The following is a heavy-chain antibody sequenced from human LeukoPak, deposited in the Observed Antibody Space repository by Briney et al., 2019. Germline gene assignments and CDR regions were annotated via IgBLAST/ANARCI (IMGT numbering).Heavy chain of an antibody. Sequence: RGSLRLSCAASGFTFINYGMHWVRQAPGKGLEWVAFIRYDGSDKYYTDSVKGRFTISRDNSKNTLYLQMNSLRAEDTAVYYCAKDFEQLAPYYFDYWGQGTLVTVSS. CDR3: AKDFEQLAPYYFDY. CDR1: GFTFINYG. D-gene: IGHD6-6*01. CDR2: IRYDGSDK. J-gene: IGHJ4*02. V-gene: IGHV3-30*02.